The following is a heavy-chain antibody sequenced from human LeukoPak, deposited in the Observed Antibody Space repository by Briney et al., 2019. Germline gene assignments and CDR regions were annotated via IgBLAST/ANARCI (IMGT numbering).Heavy chain of an antibody. V-gene: IGHV4-59*01. J-gene: IGHJ3*02. D-gene: IGHD1-7*01. CDR3: ARVLFMGTYAFDI. CDR2: IYYSGST. Sequence: SETLSLTCAVYGGSFSGYYWSWIRQPPGKGLEWIGYIYYSGSTNYNPSLKSRVTISVDTSKNQFSLKLSSVTAADTAVYYCARVLFMGTYAFDIWGQGTMVTVSS. CDR1: GGSFSGYY.